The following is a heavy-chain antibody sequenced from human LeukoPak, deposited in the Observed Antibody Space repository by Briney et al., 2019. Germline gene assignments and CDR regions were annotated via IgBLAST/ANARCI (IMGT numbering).Heavy chain of an antibody. CDR1: GFTFNNYV. Sequence: AGGSLRLSCAASGFTFNNYVMSWVRQAPGEGLEWVSSVSGSGSTAYYADSVKGRFTISRDNSKNTLYLQMNTMRAEDTATYYCAKARVITSFDYWGQGTLVTVSS. V-gene: IGHV3-23*01. D-gene: IGHD3-22*01. CDR3: AKARVITSFDY. J-gene: IGHJ4*02. CDR2: VSGSGSTA.